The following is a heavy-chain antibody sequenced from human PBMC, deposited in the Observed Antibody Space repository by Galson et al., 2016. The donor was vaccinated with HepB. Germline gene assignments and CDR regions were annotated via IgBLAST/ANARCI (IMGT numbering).Heavy chain of an antibody. J-gene: IGHJ6*02. CDR1: GYTFTTYG. Sequence: SVKVSCKASGYTFTTYGISWVRQAPGQGLEWMGWISGYNGNTHYAQKFQDRVTLTRDTSTGTAYIDLWSLTSDDTAVYYCAREDWNPRYYFNGMDVWGQGTTVTVSS. D-gene: IGHD1-1*01. CDR2: ISGYNGNT. V-gene: IGHV1-18*01. CDR3: AREDWNPRYYFNGMDV.